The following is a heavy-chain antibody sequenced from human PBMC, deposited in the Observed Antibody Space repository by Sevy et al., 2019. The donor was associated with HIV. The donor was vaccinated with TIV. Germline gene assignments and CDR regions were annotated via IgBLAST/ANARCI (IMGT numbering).Heavy chain of an antibody. Sequence: ASVKVSCKASGGTFTSYAISWVRQAPGLGLEWMGGIIPLLGTANYAQQFQGRVTITADESTSTVYMELSSLRSEDTAVYYCARHNLAVAGRGWFDPWGQGTLVTVSS. D-gene: IGHD6-19*01. V-gene: IGHV1-69*13. CDR1: GGTFTSYA. CDR2: IIPLLGTA. CDR3: ARHNLAVAGRGWFDP. J-gene: IGHJ5*02.